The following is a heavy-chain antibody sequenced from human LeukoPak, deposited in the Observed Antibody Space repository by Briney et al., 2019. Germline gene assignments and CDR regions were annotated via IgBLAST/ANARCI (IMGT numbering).Heavy chain of an antibody. CDR2: INHSGST. CDR1: GGSLSGYY. Sequence: SETLSHTRAVCGGSLSGYYWSCIRPPPGKGVEWSGEINHSGSTNYNPSLKRRVTISVDTSMNHFSLKLSTVPAADTAVYYSARHVVVVVPAACRYYYYYYMDVWGKGTTVTISS. V-gene: IGHV4-34*01. D-gene: IGHD2-2*01. J-gene: IGHJ6*03. CDR3: ARHVVVVVPAACRYYYYYYMDV.